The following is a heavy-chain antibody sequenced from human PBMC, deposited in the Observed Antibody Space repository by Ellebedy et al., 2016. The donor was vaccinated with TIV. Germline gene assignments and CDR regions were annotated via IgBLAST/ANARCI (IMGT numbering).Heavy chain of an antibody. CDR2: ISYDGSNK. J-gene: IGHJ4*02. CDR1: GFTFSSYA. Sequence: GESLKISXAASGFTFSSYAMHWVRQAPGKGLEWVAVISYDGSNKYYADSVKGRFTISRDNSKNTLYLQMNSLRAEDTAVYYCARGLDVEDYGSGSVGYWGQGTLVTVSS. V-gene: IGHV3-30-3*01. CDR3: ARGLDVEDYGSGSVGY. D-gene: IGHD3-10*01.